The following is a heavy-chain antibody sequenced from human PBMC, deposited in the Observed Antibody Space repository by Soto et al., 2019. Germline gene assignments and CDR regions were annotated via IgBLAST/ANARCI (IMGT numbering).Heavy chain of an antibody. CDR1: GGTFSSYA. D-gene: IGHD3-3*01. J-gene: IGHJ6*02. CDR3: ARGSHSIRFLGYYYYGMDV. Sequence: VASVKVACKASGGTFSSYAIRWVRQAPGQGLEWMGEIIPIFSTANYAQKLKGRVTITADESTSTAYMELSSLRSEDTAVYYCARGSHSIRFLGYYYYGMDVWGQGTTVTVSS. V-gene: IGHV1-69*13. CDR2: IIPIFSTA.